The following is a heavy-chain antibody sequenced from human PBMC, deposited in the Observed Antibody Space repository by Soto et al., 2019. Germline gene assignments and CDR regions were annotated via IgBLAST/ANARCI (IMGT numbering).Heavy chain of an antibody. V-gene: IGHV3-21*04. J-gene: IGHJ3*02. CDR3: AKLSSGYPLGAFDI. CDR1: GFTFSSYS. CDR2: ISSSSSYI. Sequence: PGGSLRLSCAASGFTFSSYSMNWVRQAPGKGLEWVSSISSSSSYIYYADSVKGRFTISRDNAKNSLYLQMNSLRAEDTAVYYCAKLSSGYPLGAFDIWGQGTMVTVSS. D-gene: IGHD3-22*01.